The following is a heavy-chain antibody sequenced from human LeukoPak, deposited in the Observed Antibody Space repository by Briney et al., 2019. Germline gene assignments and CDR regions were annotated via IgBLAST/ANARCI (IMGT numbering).Heavy chain of an antibody. D-gene: IGHD3-3*01. J-gene: IGHJ5*02. CDR2: TYYRSKWYN. V-gene: IGHV6-1*01. CDR3: ARGPLYDFWSGYYTGHRFDP. Sequence: SQTLSLTCAISGDSVSSNSAAWNRIRQSPSRGLEWLGRTYYRSKWYNDYAVSVKSRITINPDTSKNQFSLKLSSVTAADTAVYYCARGPLYDFWSGYYTGHRFDPWGQGTLVTVSS. CDR1: GDSVSSNSAA.